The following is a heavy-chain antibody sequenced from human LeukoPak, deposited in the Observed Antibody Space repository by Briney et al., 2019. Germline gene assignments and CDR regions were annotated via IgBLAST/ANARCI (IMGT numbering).Heavy chain of an antibody. J-gene: IGHJ4*02. Sequence: ASVKVSCKASGYTFTSYGISWVRQAPGQGLEWMGRISAYNGNTNYAQKLQGRVTMTTDTSTSTAYMELRSLRSDDTAVYYCASFYDSSGYPTYYFDYWGQGTLVTVSS. CDR2: ISAYNGNT. CDR3: ASFYDSSGYPTYYFDY. D-gene: IGHD3-22*01. V-gene: IGHV1-18*01. CDR1: GYTFTSYG.